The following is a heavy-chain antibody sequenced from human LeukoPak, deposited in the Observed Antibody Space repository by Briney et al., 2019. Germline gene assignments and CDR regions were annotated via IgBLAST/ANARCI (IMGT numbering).Heavy chain of an antibody. CDR1: GFTFSSYG. CDR3: AKPGIAAAGTDFDY. J-gene: IGHJ4*02. CDR2: IRYDGSNK. V-gene: IGHV3-30*02. Sequence: PGGSLRLSCAASGFTFSSYGMHWVRQAPGKGLEWVAFIRYDGSNKYYADSVKGRFTISRDNSKNTLYLQMNSLRAEDTAVYYCAKPGIAAAGTDFDYWGQGTLVTVSS. D-gene: IGHD6-13*01.